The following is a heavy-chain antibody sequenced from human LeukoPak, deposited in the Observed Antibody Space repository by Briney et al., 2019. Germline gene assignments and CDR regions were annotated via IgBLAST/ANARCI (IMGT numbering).Heavy chain of an antibody. J-gene: IGHJ1*01. V-gene: IGHV5-51*01. D-gene: IGHD6-13*01. CDR1: GYSFTSYW. CDR2: IYPGDSDT. Sequence: GESLKISCKGSGYSFTSYWIGWVRPMPGKGLEWMEIIYPGDSDTRYSPSFQGQVTISADKSISTAYLQWSSLKASDTAMYYCARSPIAAAGSSAEYFQHWGQGTLVTVSS. CDR3: ARSPIAAAGSSAEYFQH.